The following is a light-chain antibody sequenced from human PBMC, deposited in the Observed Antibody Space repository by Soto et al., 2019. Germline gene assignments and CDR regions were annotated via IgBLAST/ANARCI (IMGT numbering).Light chain of an antibody. J-gene: IGLJ3*02. CDR3: QSFHNNTWV. CDR1: SGSIASNY. Sequence: NFMLTQPHSVSESPGRTVTISCTRSSGSIASNYVHWYQQRPGSAPTTVIYEDNQRPSGVPDRFSGSIDSSSNSASLTISRLKTEDEADYYCQSFHNNTWVFGGGTQLTVL. V-gene: IGLV6-57*03. CDR2: EDN.